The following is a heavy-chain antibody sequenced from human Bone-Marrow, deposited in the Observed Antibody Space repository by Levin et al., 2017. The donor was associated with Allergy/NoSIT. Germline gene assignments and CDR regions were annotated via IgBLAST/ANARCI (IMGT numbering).Heavy chain of an antibody. Sequence: ASVKVSCTVSGYTFTDYYIHWVRQTPGQGLEWIGWIDPTRGDTKFAEKFHARVVLTRNSSISTAYMELGRLRSDDTALYYCARGGTSSNDYWGQGTLVTVSP. J-gene: IGHJ4*02. V-gene: IGHV1-2*02. D-gene: IGHD6-13*01. CDR2: IDPTRGDT. CDR3: ARGGTSSNDY. CDR1: GYTFTDYY.